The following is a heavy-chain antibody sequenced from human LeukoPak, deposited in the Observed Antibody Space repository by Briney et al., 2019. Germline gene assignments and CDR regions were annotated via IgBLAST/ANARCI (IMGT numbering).Heavy chain of an antibody. V-gene: IGHV3-33*01. CDR1: GFTFSTYA. Sequence: GGSLRLSCAASGFTFSTYAIHWVRQAPGKGMEWVAVIWFDGSEQYYADSVKGRFIISRDNSKSTSNLQLNSLRAEDTAVYYCAREGDSRWGELSPWGQGTLVTVSS. CDR2: IWFDGSEQ. D-gene: IGHD3-16*02. J-gene: IGHJ1*01. CDR3: AREGDSRWGELSP.